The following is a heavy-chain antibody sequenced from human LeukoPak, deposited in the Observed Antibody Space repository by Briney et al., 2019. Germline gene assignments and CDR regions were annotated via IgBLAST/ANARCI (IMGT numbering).Heavy chain of an antibody. CDR1: GGSITSSSYY. CDR2: MHNRGSS. V-gene: IGHV4-39*07. CDR3: ARGMATDY. D-gene: IGHD5-12*01. Sequence: SDTLSLTCTVSGGSITSSSYYWGWIRQPPGKALEWIGSMHNRGSSYYNPSLKSRVTISVDRSKNQFSLKLSSVTAADTAVYYCARGMATDYWGQGTLVTVSS. J-gene: IGHJ4*02.